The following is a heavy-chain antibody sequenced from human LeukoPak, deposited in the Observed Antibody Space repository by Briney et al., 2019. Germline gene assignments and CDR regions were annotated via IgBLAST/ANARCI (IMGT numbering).Heavy chain of an antibody. Sequence: GGSLRLSCAASGFTFSSYAMHWVRQAPGKGLEWVAVISYDGSNKYYADSVKGRFTISRDNSKNTIYLQMNSLSAEDTALYYCAKAAAAPGFDFWGQGTLVTVSS. CDR3: AKAAAAPGFDF. D-gene: IGHD6-13*01. CDR1: GFTFSSYA. CDR2: ISYDGSNK. V-gene: IGHV3-30-3*01. J-gene: IGHJ4*02.